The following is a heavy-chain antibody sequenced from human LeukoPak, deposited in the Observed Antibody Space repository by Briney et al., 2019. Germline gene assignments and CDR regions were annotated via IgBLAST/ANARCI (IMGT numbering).Heavy chain of an antibody. V-gene: IGHV3-7*01. D-gene: IGHD1-14*01. CDR1: GFTFSDVW. Sequence: PGGSLRLSCAASGFTFSDVWMSWVRQTPGKGLEWVANINQDGSEKYYVDSVKGRFTISRDNAKKSLYRQMNSLRTEDTALYYCARAGDVGTVDYWGQGTLVTVSS. CDR3: ARAGDVGTVDY. J-gene: IGHJ4*02. CDR2: INQDGSEK.